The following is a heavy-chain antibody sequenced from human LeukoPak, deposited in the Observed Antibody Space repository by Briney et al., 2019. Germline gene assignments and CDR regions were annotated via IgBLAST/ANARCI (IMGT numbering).Heavy chain of an antibody. CDR3: AREATRAGGYFDN. D-gene: IGHD6-13*01. J-gene: IGHJ4*02. V-gene: IGHV4-31*03. CDR2: IYYSGST. Sequence: SQTLSLTCPVSGGSISSGGFYWSWIRQYPGKGLEGIGYIYYSGSTYYNPSLKSRFTISLDTSQNQFSLKVSSVTAADTAVYYCAREATRAGGYFDNWGQGILVTVSS. CDR1: GGSISSGGFY.